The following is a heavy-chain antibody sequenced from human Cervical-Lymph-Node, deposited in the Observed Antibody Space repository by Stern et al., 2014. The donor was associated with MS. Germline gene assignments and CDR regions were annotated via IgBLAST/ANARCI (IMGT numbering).Heavy chain of an antibody. CDR1: GFTFTSFF. D-gene: IGHD5-24*01. V-gene: IGHV3-7*01. CDR3: AGGTGWLQPH. J-gene: IGHJ4*02. Sequence: EVHLVESGGALVQLGGSLRLSCAAPGFTFTSFFMSWVPQAPGMGREWVANIDQDGNGANYADAVKGRFTSSRDNAKNSLYLQMNSLRVDDTAVYYCAGGTGWLQPHWGQGALVTVSS. CDR2: IDQDGNGA.